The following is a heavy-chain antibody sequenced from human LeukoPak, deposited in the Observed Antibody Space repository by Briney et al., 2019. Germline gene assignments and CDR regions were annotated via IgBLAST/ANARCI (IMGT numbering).Heavy chain of an antibody. D-gene: IGHD5-18*01. CDR3: ARASSGYSYGLIDY. CDR1: GYTFTSYG. V-gene: IGHV1-18*04. Sequence: ASAKVSCKASGYTFTSYGISWVRQAPGQGLEWMGWISAYNGNTNYAQKLQGRVTMTTDTSTSTAYMELRSLRSDDTAVYYCARASSGYSYGLIDYWGQGTLVTVSS. J-gene: IGHJ4*02. CDR2: ISAYNGNT.